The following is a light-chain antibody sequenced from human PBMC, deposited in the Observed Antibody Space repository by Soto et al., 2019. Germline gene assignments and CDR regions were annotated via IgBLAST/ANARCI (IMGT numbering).Light chain of an antibody. CDR2: EVS. Sequence: QSALTQPASASGSPGQSVTISCTGTSSDVGDYNYVSWYQHHPGNAPKLMIYEVSKRPSGVPDRFSGSKSGNTASLTVSGLQAEDEDDYYCSSYAGSNKLGLFGGGTKLTVL. J-gene: IGLJ2*01. CDR1: SSDVGDYNY. CDR3: SSYAGSNKLGL. V-gene: IGLV2-8*01.